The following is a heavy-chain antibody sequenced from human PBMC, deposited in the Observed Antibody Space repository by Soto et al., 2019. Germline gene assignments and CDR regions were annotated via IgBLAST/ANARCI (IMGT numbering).Heavy chain of an antibody. V-gene: IGHV1-69*01. CDR3: ARGGSGYVWFNEF. J-gene: IGHJ4*02. Sequence: QEQLVQSGAEVKKSGSSVKVSCKDTGGLFSSYAVSWVRQAPGQGLEWMGGIIPGFDTVYYAQKFQGRVTITADESTNTAYVELSSLRSEDTAMYYCARGGSGYVWFNEFWGQGTLVTVSS. D-gene: IGHD3-22*01. CDR1: GGLFSSYA. CDR2: IIPGFDTV.